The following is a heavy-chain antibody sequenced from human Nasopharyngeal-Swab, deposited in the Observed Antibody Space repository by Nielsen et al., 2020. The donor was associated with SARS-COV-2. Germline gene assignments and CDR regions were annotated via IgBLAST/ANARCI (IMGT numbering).Heavy chain of an antibody. J-gene: IGHJ4*02. D-gene: IGHD3-3*01. CDR1: GFTFSSYS. CDR3: ARVGSGYPHPLY. V-gene: IGHV3-21*01. CDR2: ISSSSYI. Sequence: GGSLRLSCAASGFTFSSYSMNWVRQAPGKGLEWVSSISSSSYIYYADSVKGRFTISRDNAKNSLYLQMNSLRAEDTAVYYCARVGSGYPHPLYWSQGTLVTVSS.